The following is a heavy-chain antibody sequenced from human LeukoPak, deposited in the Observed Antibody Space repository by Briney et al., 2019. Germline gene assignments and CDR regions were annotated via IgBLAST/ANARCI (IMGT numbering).Heavy chain of an antibody. CDR2: IYWDDDE. Sequence: SGPTLVNPTQTLTLTCTFSGFSLSTSGVGVGWIRQPPGKALEWLSLIYWDDDERYSPSLKSRLTITKDTSKNQVVLTMTNMDPVDTATYYCAHRGYYYDSSGYYSNWFDPWGQGTLVTVSS. D-gene: IGHD3-22*01. J-gene: IGHJ5*02. V-gene: IGHV2-5*02. CDR3: AHRGYYYDSSGYYSNWFDP. CDR1: GFSLSTSGVG.